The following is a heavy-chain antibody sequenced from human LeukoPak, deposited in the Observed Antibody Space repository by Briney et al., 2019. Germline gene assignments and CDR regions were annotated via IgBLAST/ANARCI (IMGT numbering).Heavy chain of an antibody. CDR2: INPNTGGT. CDR1: GYTFTGYY. D-gene: IGHD3-22*01. V-gene: IGHV1-2*02. J-gene: IGHJ4*02. CDR3: ARRGYDSSGYLGY. Sequence: PRASVRVSCKGSGYTFTGYYMHWVRQAPGQGLEWMGWINPNTGGTNYAQKFQGRVTMTRDTSISTAYMDLSRLKSDDTAVYYCARRGYDSSGYLGYWGQGTLVTVSS.